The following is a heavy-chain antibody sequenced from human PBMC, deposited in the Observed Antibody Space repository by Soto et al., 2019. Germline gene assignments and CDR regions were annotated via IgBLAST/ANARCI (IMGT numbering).Heavy chain of an antibody. Sequence: PGGSLRLSCAASGFTFSTYCMHWVRQAPGTGLLWVSRTCRDMVGTNYADSVKGRFTISRDDAKNTLYLQMNSLRVEDTAMYYCVTGSSAWRGFDYWGQGTLVTVSS. D-gene: IGHD6-19*01. CDR1: GFTFSTYC. CDR3: VTGSSAWRGFDY. J-gene: IGHJ4*02. V-gene: IGHV3-74*01. CDR2: TCRDMVGT.